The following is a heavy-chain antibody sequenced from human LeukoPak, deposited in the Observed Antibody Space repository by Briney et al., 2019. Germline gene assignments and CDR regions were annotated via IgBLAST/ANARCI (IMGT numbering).Heavy chain of an antibody. CDR1: DGSISSYC. V-gene: IGHV4-4*07. Sequence: SETLSLTCSVSDGSISSYCWSWIRQPAGKGLEWIGRMYTSGNTNYNPSLKSRVTMSVDTSKNQVSLKLTSVTSADTAVYYCASYHYDDYGDPPTNWFDPWGQGTLVTVSS. CDR2: MYTSGNT. CDR3: ASYHYDDYGDPPTNWFDP. D-gene: IGHD4-17*01. J-gene: IGHJ5*02.